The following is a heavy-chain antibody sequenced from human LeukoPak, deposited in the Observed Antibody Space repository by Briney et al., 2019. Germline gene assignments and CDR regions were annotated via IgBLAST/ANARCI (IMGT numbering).Heavy chain of an antibody. D-gene: IGHD1-26*01. Sequence: GGSLRPSCVASGFTFDDYGMSWVRQAPGKGLEWVSGINWNGGSTGYADSVKGRFTISRDNANNSLYLQMNSLRAEDTALYYCARDRSGTGPAVLYYFDYWGQGTLVTVSS. J-gene: IGHJ4*02. V-gene: IGHV3-20*04. CDR1: GFTFDDYG. CDR2: INWNGGST. CDR3: ARDRSGTGPAVLYYFDY.